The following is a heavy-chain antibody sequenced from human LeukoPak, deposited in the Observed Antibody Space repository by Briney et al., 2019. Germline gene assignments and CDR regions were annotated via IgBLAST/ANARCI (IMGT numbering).Heavy chain of an antibody. D-gene: IGHD2-2*01. CDR1: GFTFSSYA. CDR2: INDIGGST. Sequence: PGGSLRLSWAASGFTFSSYAMSWVRQAPGKGLEWVSVINDIGGSTYYADSVKGRFTISRDNSKNTLYLQMNSLRAEDTAVYYCAKYVCSSTSCYRSFDYWGQGTLVTVSS. J-gene: IGHJ4*02. CDR3: AKYVCSSTSCYRSFDY. V-gene: IGHV3-23*01.